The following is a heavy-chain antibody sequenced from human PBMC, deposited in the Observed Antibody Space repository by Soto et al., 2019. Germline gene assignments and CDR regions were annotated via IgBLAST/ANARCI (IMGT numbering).Heavy chain of an antibody. Sequence: QVQLQQWGAGLLKPSETLSLTCAVYGGSLSGNFWSWIRQTPGKGLDWIAEINHGGDTNYNPSLKSRVVISVGTSKNQFALKVTSVTTADTAVYYCARGEFGIIYCTSTNSHCAFAIWGQGTMVTVSS. J-gene: IGHJ3*02. CDR2: INHGGDT. V-gene: IGHV4-34*01. CDR1: GGSLSGNF. CDR3: ARGEFGIIYCTSTNSHCAFAI. D-gene: IGHD2-2*01.